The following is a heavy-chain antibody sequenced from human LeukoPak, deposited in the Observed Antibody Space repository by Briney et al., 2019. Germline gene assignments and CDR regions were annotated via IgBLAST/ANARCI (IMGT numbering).Heavy chain of an antibody. D-gene: IGHD5-12*01. J-gene: IGHJ4*02. Sequence: PSETLSLTCIVSGYSISSGYYWGWIRQPPGKGLDWIGSIYHSGSTYQNPSLKSRVTISVDTSKNQFSLKLSSVTAADTAVYYCARVSGYDEIDYWGQGTLVTVSS. V-gene: IGHV4-38-2*02. CDR2: IYHSGST. CDR1: GYSISSGYY. CDR3: ARVSGYDEIDY.